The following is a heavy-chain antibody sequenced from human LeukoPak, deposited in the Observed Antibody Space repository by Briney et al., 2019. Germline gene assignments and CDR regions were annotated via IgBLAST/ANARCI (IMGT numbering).Heavy chain of an antibody. D-gene: IGHD6-19*01. CDR1: GYTFTSYY. Sequence: ASVKVSCKASGYTFTSYYIHWVRQAPGQGLEWMGIINPSVGSTTYAQNFQGRVTMTRYTSTSSVYMELSSLRSEDTAVYYCARDNTAVAGRVIDYWGQGTLVTVSS. J-gene: IGHJ4*02. CDR2: INPSVGST. V-gene: IGHV1-46*01. CDR3: ARDNTAVAGRVIDY.